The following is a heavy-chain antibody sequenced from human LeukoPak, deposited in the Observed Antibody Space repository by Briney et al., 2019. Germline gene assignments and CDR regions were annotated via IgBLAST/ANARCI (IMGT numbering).Heavy chain of an antibody. CDR2: INAGNGNT. J-gene: IGHJ4*02. D-gene: IGHD1-26*01. Sequence: ASVKVSCKASGYTFTGYYMHWVRQAPGQRLEWMGWINAGNGNTKYSQKFQGRVTITRDTSASTAYMELSSLRSEDTAVYYCARALIEYSGSFRGPFDYWGQGTLVTVSS. CDR1: GYTFTGYY. CDR3: ARALIEYSGSFRGPFDY. V-gene: IGHV1-3*01.